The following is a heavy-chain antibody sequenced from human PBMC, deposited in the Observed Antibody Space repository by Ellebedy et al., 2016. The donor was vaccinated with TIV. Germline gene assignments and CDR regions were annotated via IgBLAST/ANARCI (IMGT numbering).Heavy chain of an antibody. CDR1: GFTFSSYS. V-gene: IGHV3-21*01. Sequence: GGSLRLXCAASGFTFSSYSMNWVRQASGKGLEWVSSISSSSSYIYYADSVKGRFTISRDNAKNSLYLQMNSLRAEDTAVYYCARVRDGYNGKFFDYWGQGTLVTVSS. CDR2: ISSSSSYI. CDR3: ARVRDGYNGKFFDY. J-gene: IGHJ4*02. D-gene: IGHD5-24*01.